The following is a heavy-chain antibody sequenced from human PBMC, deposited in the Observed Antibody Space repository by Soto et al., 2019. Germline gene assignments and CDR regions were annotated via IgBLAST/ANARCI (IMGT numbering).Heavy chain of an antibody. CDR1: SLRCSGMS. CDR3: ARMPDYYYYGMDV. Sequence: SLRCSGMSEIWVRPPPGKALEWLALIDWDDDKYYSTSLKTRLTISKDTSKNQVVLTMTNMDPVDTAAYYCARMPDYYYYGMDVWGQGTTVTVSS. CDR2: IDWDDDK. J-gene: IGHJ6*02. V-gene: IGHV2-70*20.